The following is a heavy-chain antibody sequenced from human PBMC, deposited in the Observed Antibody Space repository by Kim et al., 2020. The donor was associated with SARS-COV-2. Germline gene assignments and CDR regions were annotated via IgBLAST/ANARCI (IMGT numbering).Heavy chain of an antibody. Sequence: GGSLRLSCSASGFSFNTYDMHWVRQAPGKGLEWLAVISYDERRKYYADSVRGRFTISRDISKTTLYLEMTSLGVEDTAIYYCARELFSGSYTGSFDQWGQGTLVIVSS. D-gene: IGHD1-26*01. CDR2: ISYDERRK. V-gene: IGHV3-30*04. J-gene: IGHJ4*02. CDR3: ARELFSGSYTGSFDQ. CDR1: GFSFNTYD.